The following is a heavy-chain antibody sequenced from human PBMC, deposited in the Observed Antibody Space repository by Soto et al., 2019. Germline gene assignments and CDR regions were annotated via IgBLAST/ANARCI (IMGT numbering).Heavy chain of an antibody. D-gene: IGHD1-26*01. Sequence: SETPSLTCTVSGDSMSKYYWSWIRQPAGKGLEWIGRIYTSGSTNYNPSLKSRVNMSIDTSNNHFSLNLKSVTAADAAVYYCARTVGAAYYFDFWGQGALVTVSS. CDR2: IYTSGST. V-gene: IGHV4-4*07. CDR3: ARTVGAAYYFDF. CDR1: GDSMSKYY. J-gene: IGHJ4*02.